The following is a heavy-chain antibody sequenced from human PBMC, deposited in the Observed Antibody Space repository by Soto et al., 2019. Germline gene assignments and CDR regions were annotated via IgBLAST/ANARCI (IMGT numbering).Heavy chain of an antibody. Sequence: QVQLQQWGAGLLKPSETLSLTCAVYGGSFSGYYWSWIRQPPGKGLEWIGEINHSGSTNYNPSLKSRVTISVDTPKNQFSLKLSSVTAADTAVYYCAAIPKRWRQLRWFDPWGQGTLVTVSS. CDR2: INHSGST. CDR1: GGSFSGYY. D-gene: IGHD3-3*01. J-gene: IGHJ5*02. CDR3: AAIPKRWRQLRWFDP. V-gene: IGHV4-34*01.